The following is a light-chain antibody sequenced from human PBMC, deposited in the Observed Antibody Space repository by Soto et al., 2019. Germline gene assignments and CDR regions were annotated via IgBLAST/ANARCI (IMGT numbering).Light chain of an antibody. J-gene: IGKJ4*01. Sequence: EIGMTQSPATLSVSPGDSATLSCRASQSISDNVAWYQQKPGRAPRLLIYHTSTRATGVPARFSGSGSGTEFSLTISSLQSDDSAVYYCQRYDNWPLTFGGGTKVEIK. V-gene: IGKV3-15*01. CDR1: QSISDN. CDR2: HTS. CDR3: QRYDNWPLT.